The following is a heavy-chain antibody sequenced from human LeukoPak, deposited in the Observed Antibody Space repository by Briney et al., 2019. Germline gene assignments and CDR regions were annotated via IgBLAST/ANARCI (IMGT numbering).Heavy chain of an antibody. D-gene: IGHD5-18*01. CDR2: INPDGNKK. CDR1: GFSFNTHW. Sequence: GGSLRLSCVASGFSFNTHWMSWVRQAPGKGLEWVASINPDGNKKYSADSVKGRFTISRDNAENSLYLQMNSLRVEDTAFYYCARDLAYSRLDYWGQGMLVTVSS. V-gene: IGHV3-7*01. CDR3: ARDLAYSRLDY. J-gene: IGHJ4*02.